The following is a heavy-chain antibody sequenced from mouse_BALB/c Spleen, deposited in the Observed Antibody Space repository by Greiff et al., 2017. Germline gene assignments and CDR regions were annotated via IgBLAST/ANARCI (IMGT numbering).Heavy chain of an antibody. D-gene: IGHD2-10*01. CDR1: GYAFTSYN. CDR2: IDPYNGGT. V-gene: IGHV1S135*01. J-gene: IGHJ3*01. Sequence: VQLQQSGPELVKPGASVKVSCKASGYAFTSYNMYWVKQSHGKSLEWIGYIDPYNGGTSYNQKFKGKATLTVDKSSSTAYMHLNSLTSEDSAVYYCSRTYYGNYAWFAYWGQGTLVTVSA. CDR3: SRTYYGNYAWFAY.